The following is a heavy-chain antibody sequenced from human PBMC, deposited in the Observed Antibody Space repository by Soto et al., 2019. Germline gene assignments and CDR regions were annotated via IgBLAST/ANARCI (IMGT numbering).Heavy chain of an antibody. CDR3: ATPYYFNH. V-gene: IGHV3-21*06. CDR1: GFMFSAYT. J-gene: IGHJ1*01. Sequence: PGGSLRLSCAVSGFMFSAYTMNWVRQAPGKGLEWLSSISDDSSYIDYADSLRGRFTVSRDNARNSLYLQIDSLGVEDTAVYYCATPYYFNHWGPGTLVTVS. CDR2: ISDDSSYI. D-gene: IGHD3-16*01.